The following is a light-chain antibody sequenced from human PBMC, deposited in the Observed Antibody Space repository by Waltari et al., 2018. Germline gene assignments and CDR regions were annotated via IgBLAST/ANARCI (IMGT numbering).Light chain of an antibody. J-gene: IGKJ1*01. Sequence: EIMLTQSPGILSLSPGERATLSCRASQRISRYLAWYQQKPGQAPRLLIYDAASRATGIPDRFSGSGSGTDFSLTISRLEPEDSAVYYCQKYGTLPATFGQGTKVEIK. CDR1: QRISRY. CDR2: DAA. V-gene: IGKV3-20*01. CDR3: QKYGTLPAT.